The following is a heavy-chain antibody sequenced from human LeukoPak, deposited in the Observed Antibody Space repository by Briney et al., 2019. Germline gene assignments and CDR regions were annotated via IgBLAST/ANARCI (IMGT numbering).Heavy chain of an antibody. Sequence: GGSLRLSCAASGFTFSSYAMHWVRQAPGKGLEWVSSISGSNSYIYYADSMKGRFTISRDNAKNSLYLQMNSLRAEDTAVYYCARDPYSGTYGDTYYYYMDVWGKGTTVTISS. V-gene: IGHV3-21*01. D-gene: IGHD1-26*01. J-gene: IGHJ6*03. CDR1: GFTFSSYA. CDR2: ISGSNSYI. CDR3: ARDPYSGTYGDTYYYYMDV.